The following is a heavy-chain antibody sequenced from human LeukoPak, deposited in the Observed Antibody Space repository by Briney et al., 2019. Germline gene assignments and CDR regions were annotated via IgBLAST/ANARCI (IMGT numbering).Heavy chain of an antibody. V-gene: IGHV3-30*02. CDR2: IRYDGSNK. Sequence: GGSLRLSCAASGFTFSSYGMHWVRQAPGKGLEWVAFIRYDGSNKYYADSVKGRFTISRDNSKNTLYLQMNSLRAEDTAVYYCAKNLEGYSYGCYFDYWGQGTLVTVSS. J-gene: IGHJ4*02. CDR1: GFTFSSYG. CDR3: AKNLEGYSYGCYFDY. D-gene: IGHD5-18*01.